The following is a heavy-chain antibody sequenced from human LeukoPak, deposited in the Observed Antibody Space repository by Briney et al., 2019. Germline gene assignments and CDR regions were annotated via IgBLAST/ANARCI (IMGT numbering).Heavy chain of an antibody. V-gene: IGHV1-2*02. J-gene: IGHJ4*02. CDR3: ARGLYDSSGYYSIGGY. D-gene: IGHD3-22*01. CDR1: GYTFTGYY. CDR2: INPNSGGT. Sequence: ASVKVSCEASGYTFTGYYMHWVRQAPGQGLEWMGWINPNSGGTNYAQKFQGRVTMTRDTSISTAYMELSRLRSDDTAVYYCARGLYDSSGYYSIGGYWGQGTLVTVSS.